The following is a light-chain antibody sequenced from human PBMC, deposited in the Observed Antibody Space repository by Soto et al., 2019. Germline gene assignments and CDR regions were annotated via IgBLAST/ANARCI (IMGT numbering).Light chain of an antibody. CDR2: AVS. J-gene: IGLJ1*01. CDR1: SSDIGSYNH. V-gene: IGLV2-14*03. Sequence: QSVLTQPASVSGSPGQSITISCSGTSSDIGSYNHVAWYQQFPGKSPKLMIYAVSDRPPGVSDRFSRFKSGITASLSISGLQTEDEAGYYCISYTDRQSYLFGNGTKVTVL. CDR3: ISYTDRQSYL.